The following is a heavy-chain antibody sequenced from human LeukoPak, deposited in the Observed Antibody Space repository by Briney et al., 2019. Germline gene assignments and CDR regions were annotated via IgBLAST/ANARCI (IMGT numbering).Heavy chain of an antibody. V-gene: IGHV4-34*01. D-gene: IGHD2-2*01. Sequence: SETLSLTCAVYGGSFSGYYWSWLRQPPGKGLEWIGEINHSGSTNYNPSLKSRVTISVDTSKNQLSLKLSSMTAADTAVYYCARAPYQLLYGGLDYWGQGTLVTVSS. J-gene: IGHJ4*02. CDR3: ARAPYQLLYGGLDY. CDR1: GGSFSGYY. CDR2: INHSGST.